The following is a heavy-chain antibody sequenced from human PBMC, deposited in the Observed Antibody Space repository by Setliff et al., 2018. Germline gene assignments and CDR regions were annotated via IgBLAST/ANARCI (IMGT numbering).Heavy chain of an antibody. CDR3: ARDVFPYHYEGAFDI. V-gene: IGHV1-69*05. CDR2: IIPMYGTA. Sequence: SVKVSCKASGGTFSSYGISWVRQAPGQGLEWMGGIIPMYGTANYAQKFQGRVTMTRDTSTSTVYMDMSSLRSEDTAVYYCARDVFPYHYEGAFDIWGQGTMVTVSS. J-gene: IGHJ3*02. CDR1: GGTFSSYG. D-gene: IGHD3-22*01.